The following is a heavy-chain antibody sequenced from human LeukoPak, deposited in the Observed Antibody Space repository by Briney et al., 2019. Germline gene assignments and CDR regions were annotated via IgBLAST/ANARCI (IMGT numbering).Heavy chain of an antibody. CDR2: INAGNGNT. Sequence: ASVTVSCTASGYTFTSYAMHWVRQAPGQRLEWMGWINAGNGNTKYSQKFQGRVTITRDTSASTAYMELSSLRSEDTAVYYCARDHTYCGGDCYPYDAFDIWGQGTMVTVSS. J-gene: IGHJ3*02. CDR1: GYTFTSYA. D-gene: IGHD2-21*02. V-gene: IGHV1-3*01. CDR3: ARDHTYCGGDCYPYDAFDI.